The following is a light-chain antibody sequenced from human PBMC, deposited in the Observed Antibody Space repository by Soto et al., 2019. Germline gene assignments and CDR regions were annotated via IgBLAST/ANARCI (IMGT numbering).Light chain of an antibody. V-gene: IGKV1-39*01. CDR1: QSISTY. CDR3: QQSTDDPYT. Sequence: DIQMTQSPSSLSASVGDRVTITCRASQSISTYLNWYQQKPGKAPKLLIYAASSLHSGVPSRFRGSGSGTNFTLYIRSQQPENFSTYSCQQSTDDPYTFGQWTQLEI. CDR2: AAS. J-gene: IGKJ2*01.